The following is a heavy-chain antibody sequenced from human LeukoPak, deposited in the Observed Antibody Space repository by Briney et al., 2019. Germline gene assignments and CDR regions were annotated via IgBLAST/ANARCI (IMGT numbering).Heavy chain of an antibody. CDR3: AKDLPPYGSGSYPEFDY. CDR2: ISYDGSNK. J-gene: IGHJ4*02. V-gene: IGHV3-30*18. D-gene: IGHD3-10*01. Sequence: GGSLRLSCAASGFTFRSYGMHWVRQAPGKGLEWVAVISYDGSNKYYADSVKGRFTISRDNSKNTLYLQMNSLRAEDTAVYYCAKDLPPYGSGSYPEFDYWGQGTLVTVSS. CDR1: GFTFRSYG.